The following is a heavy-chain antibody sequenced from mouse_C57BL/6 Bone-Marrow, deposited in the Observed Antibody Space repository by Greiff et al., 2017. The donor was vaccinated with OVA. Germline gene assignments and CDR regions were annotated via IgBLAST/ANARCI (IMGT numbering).Heavy chain of an antibody. CDR2: IWSGGST. J-gene: IGHJ3*01. CDR3: ARKRAWFAY. V-gene: IGHV2-2*01. CDR1: GFSLTSYG. Sequence: VKLMESGPGLVQPSQSLSITCTVSGFSLTSYGVHWVRQSPGKGLEWLGVIWSGGSTDYNAAFISRLSISKDNSKSQVFFKMNSLQADDTAIYYCARKRAWFAYWGQGTLVTVSA.